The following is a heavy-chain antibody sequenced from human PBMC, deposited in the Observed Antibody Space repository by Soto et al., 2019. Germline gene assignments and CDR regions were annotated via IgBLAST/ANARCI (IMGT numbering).Heavy chain of an antibody. D-gene: IGHD2-2*03. V-gene: IGHV4-59*08. J-gene: IGHJ6*02. CDR1: GVSISNYD. CDR3: ARLNGYCISTNCHGYYGMDV. Sequence: SETLSLTCIVSGVSISNYDVSWIRQPPGKGLEWIGYIYYRGSTNYNPSLLSRVTISVDTSKNEFSLRLSSVTAADTAVYYCARLNGYCISTNCHGYYGMDVWGQGTTVTVSS. CDR2: IYYRGST.